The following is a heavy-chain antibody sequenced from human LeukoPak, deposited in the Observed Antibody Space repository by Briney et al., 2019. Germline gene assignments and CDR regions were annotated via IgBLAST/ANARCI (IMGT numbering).Heavy chain of an antibody. J-gene: IGHJ4*02. CDR1: GYSFTTYW. D-gene: IGHD3-10*01. CDR3: ARVESRGNFDY. V-gene: IGHV5-10-1*01. Sequence: GESLRISCKGSGYSFTTYWITWVRQMPGKGLEWMGTIDPSDSYTNYSPSFQGHVTISADKSITTAYLQWSSLEASDSAIYFCARVESRGNFDYWGQGTLVTVSS. CDR2: IDPSDSYT.